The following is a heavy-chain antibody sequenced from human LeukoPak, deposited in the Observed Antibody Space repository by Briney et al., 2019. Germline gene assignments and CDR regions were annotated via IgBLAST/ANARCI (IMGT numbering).Heavy chain of an antibody. Sequence: GGSLRLSCAASGFTFSSYWMHWVRQAPGKGLMWVSRINSDGSSTSYADSVKGRFTISRDNAKNTLYLQMNSLRAEDTAVYYCARVTYYYDSSGYSQFDYWGQGTLVTVSS. D-gene: IGHD3-22*01. CDR1: GFTFSSYW. CDR3: ARVTYYYDSSGYSQFDY. J-gene: IGHJ4*02. V-gene: IGHV3-74*01. CDR2: INSDGSST.